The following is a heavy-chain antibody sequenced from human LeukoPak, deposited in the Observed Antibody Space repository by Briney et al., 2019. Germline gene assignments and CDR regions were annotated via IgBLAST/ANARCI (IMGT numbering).Heavy chain of an antibody. D-gene: IGHD3-22*01. Sequence: GGSLRLSCAASGFTFSSYGMSWVRQAPGKGLEWVSAISGSGGSTYYADSVKGRFTISRDNSKNTLYLQMNSLRAEDTAVYYCARVPYYYDASGYSLDYWGQGTLVTVSS. CDR1: GFTFSSYG. J-gene: IGHJ4*02. CDR3: ARVPYYYDASGYSLDY. V-gene: IGHV3-23*01. CDR2: ISGSGGST.